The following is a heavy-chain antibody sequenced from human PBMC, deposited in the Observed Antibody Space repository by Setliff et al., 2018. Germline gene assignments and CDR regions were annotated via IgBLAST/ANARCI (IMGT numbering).Heavy chain of an antibody. J-gene: IGHJ5*02. CDR3: ARERRGGGSPAIPINWFDP. Sequence: TLSLTCAVSGSSISSSNWWSWVRQPPGKGLEWIGEIYHSGSTNYNPSLKSRVTISVDKSKNQFSLKLSSVTAADTAVYYCARERRGGGSPAIPINWFDPWGQGTLVTVSS. D-gene: IGHD2-15*01. CDR1: GSSISSSNW. CDR2: IYHSGST. V-gene: IGHV4-4*02.